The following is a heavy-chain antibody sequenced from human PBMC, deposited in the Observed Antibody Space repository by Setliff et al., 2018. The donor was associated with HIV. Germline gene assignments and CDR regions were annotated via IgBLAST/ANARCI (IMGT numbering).Heavy chain of an antibody. CDR3: ARLGGSSGWYRIDS. D-gene: IGHD6-13*01. Sequence: PSETLSLTCAVSGYSISSGYYWGWIRQPPGKGLEWIGTIYHSGNTYYNPSLKSRVTMSVDTSKNQFSLKLSSVTVADTGVYYCARLGGSSGWYRIDSWGQGTLVTVSS. J-gene: IGHJ5*02. CDR2: IYHSGNT. V-gene: IGHV4-38-2*01. CDR1: GYSISSGYY.